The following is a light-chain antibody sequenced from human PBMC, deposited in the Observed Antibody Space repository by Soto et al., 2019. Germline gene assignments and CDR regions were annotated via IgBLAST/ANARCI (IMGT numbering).Light chain of an antibody. Sequence: QSVLTQPPSVSGAPGQRVTISCTGGNSNIGAGNDVHWYQQIPGTAPKLMIYEGSKRPSGVSNRFSGSKSGNTASLTISGLQAEDEADYYCCSYAGSSTLWVFGGGTKLTVL. V-gene: IGLV1-40*01. J-gene: IGLJ3*02. CDR1: NSNIGAGND. CDR3: CSYAGSSTLWV. CDR2: EGS.